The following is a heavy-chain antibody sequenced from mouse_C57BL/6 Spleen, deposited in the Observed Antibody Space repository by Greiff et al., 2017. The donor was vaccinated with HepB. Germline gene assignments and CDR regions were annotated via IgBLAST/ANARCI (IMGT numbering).Heavy chain of an antibody. J-gene: IGHJ2*01. CDR2: ISSGGDYT. CDR1: GFTFSSYA. V-gene: IGHV5-9-1*02. D-gene: IGHD1-1*01. Sequence: EVKLVESGDGLVKPGGSLKLSCAASGFTFSSYAMPWVRQTPEKRLEWVAYISSGGDYTYYADTVKGRFTISRDTTRNTLYLQMSSLKSEDTAMYYCTRESFITTVVGYFDYWGQGTTLTVSS. CDR3: TRESFITTVVGYFDY.